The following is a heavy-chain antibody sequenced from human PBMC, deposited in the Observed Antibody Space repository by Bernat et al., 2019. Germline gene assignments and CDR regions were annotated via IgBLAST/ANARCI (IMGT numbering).Heavy chain of an antibody. J-gene: IGHJ4*02. CDR1: GFTFSNYG. D-gene: IGHD5-18*01. CDR2: IRYDGRKK. V-gene: IGHV3-30*02. Sequence: QVQLVESGGGVVQPGGSLRLSCATSGFTFSNYGMHWVRQAPGKGLEWVAFIRYDGRKKNNAHSVKGQFTISRDNSKNTLFLQMNSLRVEDTAVYFCAKDRGRGYTYGVGGDDYWGQGTLVTVSS. CDR3: AKDRGRGYTYGVGGDDY.